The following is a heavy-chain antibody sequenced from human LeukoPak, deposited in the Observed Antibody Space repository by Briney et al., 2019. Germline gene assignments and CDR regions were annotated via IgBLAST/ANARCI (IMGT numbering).Heavy chain of an antibody. CDR3: ARDYHRGDAFDI. J-gene: IGHJ3*02. Sequence: SETLSLTCTVSGGSISSYYWSWIRQPPGKGLEWIGYTYYSGSTNYNPSLKSRVTISVDTSKNQFSLKLSSVTAADTAVYYCARDYHRGDAFDIWGQGTMVTVSS. D-gene: IGHD3-16*02. CDR1: GGSISSYY. CDR2: TYYSGST. V-gene: IGHV4-59*01.